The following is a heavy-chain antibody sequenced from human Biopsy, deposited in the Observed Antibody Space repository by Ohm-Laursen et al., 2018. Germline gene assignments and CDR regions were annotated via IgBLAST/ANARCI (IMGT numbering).Heavy chain of an antibody. Sequence: GTLSLTCAVYGASFNGYYWSWIRQTPGKGLEWIGEINHSGRTNYNPSLKSRVTISVDTSKNQFSLKLRSVTAADTAVYYCVRGVDYYDPYHYYALDVWGQGTTVTVSS. D-gene: IGHD3-22*01. J-gene: IGHJ6*02. V-gene: IGHV4-34*01. CDR1: GASFNGYY. CDR2: INHSGRT. CDR3: VRGVDYYDPYHYYALDV.